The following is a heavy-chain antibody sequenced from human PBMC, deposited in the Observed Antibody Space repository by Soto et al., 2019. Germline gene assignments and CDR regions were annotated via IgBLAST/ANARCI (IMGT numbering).Heavy chain of an antibody. D-gene: IGHD6-13*01. CDR1: GYTFTSYD. J-gene: IGHJ4*02. Sequence: ASVKVSCKASGYTFTSYDINWVRLATGQGLEWMGWMNPNSGNTAYAQKFQGRVTMTRNTSISTAYMELSSLRAEDTAVYYCAKDRGYYSSSWPFYWGQGTLVTVSS. V-gene: IGHV1-8*01. CDR2: MNPNSGNT. CDR3: AKDRGYYSSSWPFY.